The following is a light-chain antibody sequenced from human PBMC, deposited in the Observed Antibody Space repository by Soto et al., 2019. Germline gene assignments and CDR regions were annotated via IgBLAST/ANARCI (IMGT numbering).Light chain of an antibody. J-gene: IGKJ4*01. V-gene: IGKV3D-15*01. CDR2: DSF. Sequence: EIIIPQSPAPLSVSPGPRAALSCSARHSVGSDLSWYQQKTGQAPRLVIYDSFTRATGVTTRISGCGSGTEFTLTISSLQSEDSDVYYWQQYNSWPLTFGGGTKVDIK. CDR3: QQYNSWPLT. CDR1: HSVGSD.